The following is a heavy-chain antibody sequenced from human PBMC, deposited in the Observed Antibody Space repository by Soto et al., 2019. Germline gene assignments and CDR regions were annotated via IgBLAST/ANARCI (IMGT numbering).Heavy chain of an antibody. Sequence: GGSLRLSCAASGFTFSSYGMHWVRQAPGKGLEWVAVIWYDGSNKYYADSVKGRFTISRDNSKNTLYLQMNSLRAEDTAVYYCARDLLAAAGTPGWGQGTLVTVSS. CDR3: ARDLLAAAGTPG. CDR2: IWYDGSNK. J-gene: IGHJ4*02. D-gene: IGHD6-13*01. V-gene: IGHV3-33*01. CDR1: GFTFSSYG.